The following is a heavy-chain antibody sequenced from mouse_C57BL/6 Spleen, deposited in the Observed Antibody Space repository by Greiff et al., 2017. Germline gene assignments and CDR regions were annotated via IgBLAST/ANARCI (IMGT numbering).Heavy chain of an antibody. J-gene: IGHJ3*01. V-gene: IGHV1-85*01. D-gene: IGHD2-5*01. CDR2: IYPRDGST. CDR1: GYTFTSYD. Sequence: QVQLKESGPELVKPGASVKLSCKASGYTFTSYDINWVKQRPGQGLEWIGWIYPRDGSTKYNEKFKGKATLTVDTSSSTAYMELHSLTSEDSAVYFCARKGEYYSNSFAYWGQGTLVTVSA. CDR3: ARKGEYYSNSFAY.